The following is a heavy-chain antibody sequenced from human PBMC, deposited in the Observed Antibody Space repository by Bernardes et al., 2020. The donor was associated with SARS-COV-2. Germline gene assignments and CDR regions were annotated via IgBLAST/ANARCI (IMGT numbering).Heavy chain of an antibody. CDR3: AHEGGYCSGGSCYAETEVDY. Sequence: SGPTLVKPTQTLTLTCTFSGFSLSTSGVGVGWIRQPPGKALEWLALIYWDDDKRYSPSLKSRLTITKDTSKNQVVLTMTNMDPVDTATYYCAHEGGYCSGGSCYAETEVDYWGQGTLVTVSS. CDR1: GFSLSTSGVG. J-gene: IGHJ4*02. CDR2: IYWDDDK. V-gene: IGHV2-5*02. D-gene: IGHD2-15*01.